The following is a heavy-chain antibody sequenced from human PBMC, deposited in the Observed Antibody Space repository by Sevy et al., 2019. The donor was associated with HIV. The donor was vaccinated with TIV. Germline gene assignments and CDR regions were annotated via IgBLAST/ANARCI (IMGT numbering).Heavy chain of an antibody. D-gene: IGHD3-22*01. Sequence: SETLSLTCTVSGGSISSYYWSWIRQPPGKGLEWIGYIYYSGSTNYNPSLTSRVTISVDTSKNQFSLKLSSVTAADTAVYYCARVGADGSGYYGDWFDPWGQGTLVTVSS. J-gene: IGHJ5*02. V-gene: IGHV4-59*01. CDR1: GGSISSYY. CDR2: IYYSGST. CDR3: ARVGADGSGYYGDWFDP.